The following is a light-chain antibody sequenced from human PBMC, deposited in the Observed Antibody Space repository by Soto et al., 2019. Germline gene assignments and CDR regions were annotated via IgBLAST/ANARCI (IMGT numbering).Light chain of an antibody. Sequence: ILMTQSPATLSVSPGERATLSCRASQSVSNNLAWYQQKSGQAPRLLIYGASTRATGLPARFSGSGSGTEFTLTISSLQSEDFAVYYCHQYNNWPSFGPGTKVDIK. CDR3: HQYNNWPS. CDR2: GAS. CDR1: QSVSNN. J-gene: IGKJ3*01. V-gene: IGKV3-15*01.